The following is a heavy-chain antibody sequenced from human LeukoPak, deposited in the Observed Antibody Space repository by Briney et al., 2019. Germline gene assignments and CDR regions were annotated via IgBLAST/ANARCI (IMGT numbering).Heavy chain of an antibody. CDR1: GFTFSGSW. CDR3: TKALDF. CDR2: INQDGSET. V-gene: IGHV3-7*01. J-gene: IGHJ4*02. Sequence: GGSLRLSCAASGFTFSGSWMDRVRQVPGKGLEWVANINQDGSETYYVDSARGRFTISRDNAKNSLFLQMDSLRVEDTAMYYCTKALDFWGQGTLVTVSS.